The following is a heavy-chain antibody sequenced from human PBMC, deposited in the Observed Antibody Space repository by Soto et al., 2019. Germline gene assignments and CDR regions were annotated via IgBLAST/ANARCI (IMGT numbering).Heavy chain of an antibody. V-gene: IGHV3-23*01. CDR2: ISGSGGST. D-gene: IGHD6-19*01. CDR3: ASSIAVAGYFDY. Sequence: PGGSLRLSCAASGFTFSSYAMSWVRQAPGKGLEWASAISGSGGSTYYADSVKGRFTISRDNSKNTLYLQMNSLRAEDTAVYYCASSIAVAGYFDYWGQGTLVTVSS. J-gene: IGHJ4*02. CDR1: GFTFSSYA.